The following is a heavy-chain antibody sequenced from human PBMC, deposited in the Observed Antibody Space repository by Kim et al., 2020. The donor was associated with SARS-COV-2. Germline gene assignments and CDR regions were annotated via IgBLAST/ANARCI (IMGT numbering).Heavy chain of an antibody. J-gene: IGHJ5*02. CDR3: ARDSIPYYYGSGSYWGGSWFDP. Sequence: ASVKVSCKASGYTFTSYGISWVRQAPGQGLEWMGWISAYNGNTNYAQKLQGRVTMTTDTSTSTAYMELRSLRSDDTAVYYCARDSIPYYYGSGSYWGGSWFDPWGQGTLVTVSS. CDR1: GYTFTSYG. V-gene: IGHV1-18*01. D-gene: IGHD3-10*01. CDR2: ISAYNGNT.